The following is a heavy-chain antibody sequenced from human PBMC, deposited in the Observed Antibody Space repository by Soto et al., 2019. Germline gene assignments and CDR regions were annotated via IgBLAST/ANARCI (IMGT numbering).Heavy chain of an antibody. D-gene: IGHD5-18*01. CDR2: IAPNGEST. V-gene: IGHV3-64*04. J-gene: IGHJ4*02. CDR1: GITLRSSW. Sequence: GGSLRLSCAASGITLRSSWMHWVRQTPGKGLEYVSSIAPNGESTYYADSVKGRFTISRDNAKNSLYLQMNSLRDEDTAVYYCARDAGYSYGPFDYWGQGTLVTVSS. CDR3: ARDAGYSYGPFDY.